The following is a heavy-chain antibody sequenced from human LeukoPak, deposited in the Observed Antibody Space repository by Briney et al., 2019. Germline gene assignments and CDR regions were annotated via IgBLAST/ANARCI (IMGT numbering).Heavy chain of an antibody. V-gene: IGHV3-20*04. CDR2: INWNGGRS. Sequence: AGGSLRLSCAASGFTLDDYGMSWVRQAPGKGLEWVSGINWNGGRSVYADSVKGRFTISRDNPKNSLYLQMNSLRAEDTALYYCARRESTYQNYYYFYYMDVWGKGTTVTVSS. J-gene: IGHJ6*03. CDR3: ARRESTYQNYYYFYYMDV. CDR1: GFTLDDYG.